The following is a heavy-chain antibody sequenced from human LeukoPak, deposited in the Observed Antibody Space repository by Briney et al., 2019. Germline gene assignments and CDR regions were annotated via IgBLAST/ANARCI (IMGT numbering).Heavy chain of an antibody. V-gene: IGHV4-39*07. J-gene: IGHJ4*02. CDR2: IYYSGST. CDR3: ARHKFRTTGTDY. D-gene: IGHD1-1*01. Sequence: PSETLSLTCTVSGGSISSSSYYWGWIRQPPGKGLEWIGSIYYSGSTYYNPSLKSRVTISVDTSKNQFSLKLSSVTAADTAVYYCARHKFRTTGTDYWGQGTLVTVSS. CDR1: GGSISSSSYY.